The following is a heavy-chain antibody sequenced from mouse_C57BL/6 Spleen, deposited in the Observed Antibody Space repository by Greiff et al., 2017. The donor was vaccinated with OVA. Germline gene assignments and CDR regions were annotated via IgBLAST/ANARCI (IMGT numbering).Heavy chain of an antibody. J-gene: IGHJ3*01. D-gene: IGHD2-2*01. V-gene: IGHV5-17*01. CDR2: ISSGSSTI. Sequence: EVQLMESEGGLVKPGGSLKLSCAASGFTFSDYGMHWVRQAPEKGLEWVAYISSGSSTIYYADTVKGRFTISRDNAKNTLFLQMTSLRSEDTAMYYCARPYGSTWFAYWGQGTLVTVSA. CDR3: ARPYGSTWFAY. CDR1: GFTFSDYG.